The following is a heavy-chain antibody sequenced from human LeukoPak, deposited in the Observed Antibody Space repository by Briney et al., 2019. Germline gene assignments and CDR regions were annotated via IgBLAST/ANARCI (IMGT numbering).Heavy chain of an antibody. CDR1: GGSFSSYY. CDR3: AKLYYDTSGYYSYFDY. V-gene: IGHV4-34*01. D-gene: IGHD3-22*01. CDR2: INHSGTT. J-gene: IGHJ4*02. Sequence: SETLSLTCGVYGGSFSSYYWTWTRQPPGKGLEWIGEINHSGTTNHNPSLKSRVTISVDTSKNQFSLKLSSVTAADTAVYYCAKLYYDTSGYYSYFDYWGQGTLVTVSS.